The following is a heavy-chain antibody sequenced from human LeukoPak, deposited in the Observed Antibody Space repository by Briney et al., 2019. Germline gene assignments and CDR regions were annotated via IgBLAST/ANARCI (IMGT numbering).Heavy chain of an antibody. CDR1: GFTFGTYW. CDR2: IKQDGTDK. D-gene: IGHD3-22*01. Sequence: PGGSLRLSCAGSGFTFGTYWMSWVRQAPGKGLDWVANIKQDGTDKYYVDSVKGRFTISRDNAKNLLYLQMNSLRAEDTAVYYCAREKLDTRGYVDYWGQGTLVTVSS. V-gene: IGHV3-7*01. CDR3: AREKLDTRGYVDY. J-gene: IGHJ4*02.